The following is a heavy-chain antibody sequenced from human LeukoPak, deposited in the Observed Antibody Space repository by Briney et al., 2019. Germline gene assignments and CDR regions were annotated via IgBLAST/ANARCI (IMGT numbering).Heavy chain of an antibody. J-gene: IGHJ4*02. D-gene: IGHD5-18*01. Sequence: SSETLSLTCAVYGGSFSGYYWSWIRQPPGKGLEWIGEINHSGSTNYNPSLKSRVTISVDTSKNQFSLKQSSVTAADTAVYYCARVIQVDTAMVDYWGQGTLVTVSS. CDR1: GGSFSGYY. CDR3: ARVIQVDTAMVDY. CDR2: INHSGST. V-gene: IGHV4-34*01.